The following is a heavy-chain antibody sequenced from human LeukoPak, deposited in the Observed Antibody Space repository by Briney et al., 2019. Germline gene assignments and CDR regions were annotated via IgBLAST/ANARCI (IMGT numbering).Heavy chain of an antibody. CDR2: INQGGET. CDR1: GFTFSRHG. Sequence: GTLRLSCVASGFTFSRHGMNWVRQAPGKGLEWVANINQGGETDYVDSVKGRFTIARDVSKNLLYLQMNSLRPEDTAMYFCARDKGGMVPFDHWGQGTLVTVSS. V-gene: IGHV3-7*01. J-gene: IGHJ4*02. D-gene: IGHD3-10*01. CDR3: ARDKGGMVPFDH.